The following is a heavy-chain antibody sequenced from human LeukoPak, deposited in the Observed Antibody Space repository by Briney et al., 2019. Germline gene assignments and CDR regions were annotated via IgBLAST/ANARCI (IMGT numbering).Heavy chain of an antibody. Sequence: GGSLRLSCAASGFTFSSYWMHWVRQAPGKGLVWVSRINSDGSSTSYADSVKGRFTISRDNAKNTLYLRMNSLRAEDTAVYYCAREYKSGSYGHWGQGTLVTVSS. CDR2: INSDGSST. CDR3: AREYKSGSYGH. CDR1: GFTFSSYW. J-gene: IGHJ4*02. V-gene: IGHV3-74*01. D-gene: IGHD1-26*01.